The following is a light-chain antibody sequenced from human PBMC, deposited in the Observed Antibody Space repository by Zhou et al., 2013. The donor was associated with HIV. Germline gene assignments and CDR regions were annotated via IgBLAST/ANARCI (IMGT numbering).Light chain of an antibody. J-gene: IGKJ5*01. CDR2: DAS. CDR1: QSVSSN. CDR3: QQRTDWPIT. V-gene: IGKV3-11*01. Sequence: EIVMTQSPATLSVSPGERATLSCRASQSVSSNLAWYQLKPGQAPRLLIHDASNRATGIPARFSGSGSGTDFTLTISSLEAEDFAVYYCQQRTDWPITFGQGTRLEIK.